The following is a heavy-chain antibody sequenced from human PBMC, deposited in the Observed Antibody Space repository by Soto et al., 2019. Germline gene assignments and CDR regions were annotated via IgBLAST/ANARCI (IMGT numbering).Heavy chain of an antibody. J-gene: IGHJ6*02. CDR2: ISSDGYTT. V-gene: IGHV3-64D*06. CDR1: GFTFSSYS. Sequence: LRLSCSASGFTFSSYSMHWVRQAPGNGLRYVSAISSDGYTTYYADSVKGRFTISRDNSKNTLYLQMNSLRPEDTSVYYCVKDPFYYYGVDVWGQGTTVTVSS. CDR3: VKDPFYYYGVDV.